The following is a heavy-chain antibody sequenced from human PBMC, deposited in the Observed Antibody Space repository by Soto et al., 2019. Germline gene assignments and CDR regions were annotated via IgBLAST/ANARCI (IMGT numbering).Heavy chain of an antibody. CDR2: ISAYNGNT. D-gene: IGHD3-10*01. Sequence: GASVKVSCKASGYTFTSYGISWVRQAPGQGLEWMGWISAYNGNTNYAQKLQGRVTMTTDTSTSTAYMELRSLRSDDTAVYYCARDSLVLWFGPYGMDVWGQGTTVTVS. V-gene: IGHV1-18*04. CDR3: ARDSLVLWFGPYGMDV. J-gene: IGHJ6*02. CDR1: GYTFTSYG.